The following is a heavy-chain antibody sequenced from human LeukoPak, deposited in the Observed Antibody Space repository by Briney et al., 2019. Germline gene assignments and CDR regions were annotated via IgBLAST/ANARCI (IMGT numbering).Heavy chain of an antibody. CDR1: GGSISSGGYS. D-gene: IGHD2-15*01. CDR3: ASFRGGSCFDY. J-gene: IGHJ4*02. Sequence: SETLSLTCAVSGGSISSGGYSWSWIRQPTGKGRESIVYIYHSGSTYYNPSLKSRVTISVDRSKNQFSLKLSSVTAADTAVYYCASFRGGSCFDYWGQGTLVTVSS. CDR2: IYHSGST. V-gene: IGHV4-30-2*01.